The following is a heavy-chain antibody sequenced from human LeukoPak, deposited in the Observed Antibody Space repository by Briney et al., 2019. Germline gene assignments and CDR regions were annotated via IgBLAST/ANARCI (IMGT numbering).Heavy chain of an antibody. CDR1: GFTFSSYS. CDR2: ISSSSSTI. V-gene: IGHV3-48*02. Sequence: GGSLRLSCAASGFTFSSYSMNWVRRAPGKGLEWVSYISSSSSTIYYADSVKGRFTISRDNAKNSLYLQMNSLRDEDTAVYYCARVSRVWFGEFNWGQGTLVTVSS. D-gene: IGHD3-10*01. CDR3: ARVSRVWFGEFN. J-gene: IGHJ4*02.